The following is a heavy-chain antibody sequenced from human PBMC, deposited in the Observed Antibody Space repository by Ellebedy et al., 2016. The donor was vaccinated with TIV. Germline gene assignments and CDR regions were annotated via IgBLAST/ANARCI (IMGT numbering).Heavy chain of an antibody. CDR3: ARDWNSVAD. CDR2: ISLDGSGT. V-gene: IGHV3-74*01. CDR1: GLTFSSHA. Sequence: GGSLRLXXAASGLTFSSHAMHWVRQVPGQGLVWVSPISLDGSGTTYAESVKGRFTSSRDNAKNTLYLQMNSLRAEDTAVYYCARDWNSVADWGQGTLVTVSS. D-gene: IGHD1-7*01. J-gene: IGHJ4*02.